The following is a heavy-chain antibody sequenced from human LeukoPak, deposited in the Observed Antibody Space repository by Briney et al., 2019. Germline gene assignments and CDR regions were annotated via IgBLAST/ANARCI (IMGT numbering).Heavy chain of an antibody. CDR3: AKDASGYDYYYYGMDV. CDR1: VFTFSGYA. Sequence: PVGSLRLSCAASVFTFSGYAMSWVCPAPGEGLECVSGISGSGGSTYYADSVKGRFTISRDNSKNTLYLQMNSLRAEDTAVYYCAKDASGYDYYYYGMDVWGQGTTVTVSS. V-gene: IGHV3-23*01. J-gene: IGHJ6*02. D-gene: IGHD5-12*01. CDR2: ISGSGGST.